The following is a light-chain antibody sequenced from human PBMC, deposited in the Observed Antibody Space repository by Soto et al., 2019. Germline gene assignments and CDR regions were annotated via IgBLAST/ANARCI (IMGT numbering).Light chain of an antibody. CDR3: QQYNSYWT. J-gene: IGKJ1*01. CDR2: RAS. CDR1: RSISTW. Sequence: DIPMTQSPSTLSASVGDRVTITCRASRSISTWLAWYQQKPGKAPKLLIYRASSLESGVPSRFSGSGSGTEFTLTISSLQPDDFATYYCQQYNSYWTFGQGTKVEIK. V-gene: IGKV1-5*03.